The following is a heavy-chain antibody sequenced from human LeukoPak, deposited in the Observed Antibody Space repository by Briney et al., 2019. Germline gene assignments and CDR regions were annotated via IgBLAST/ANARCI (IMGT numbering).Heavy chain of an antibody. J-gene: IGHJ4*02. D-gene: IGHD4-17*01. CDR3: ARDLTTFDY. Sequence: GGSLRLSWAASGFTFSSYSMNWVRQAPVKGLEWVSSISSSSSYIYYADSVKGRFTISRDNAKNSLYLQMNSMRAEDTAVYCCARDLTTFDYWGQGTLVTVSS. CDR1: GFTFSSYS. V-gene: IGHV3-21*01. CDR2: ISSSSSYI.